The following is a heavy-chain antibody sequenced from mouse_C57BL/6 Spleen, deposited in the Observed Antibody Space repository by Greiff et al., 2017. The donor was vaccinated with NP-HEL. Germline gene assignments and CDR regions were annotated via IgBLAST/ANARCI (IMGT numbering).Heavy chain of an antibody. J-gene: IGHJ2*01. CDR2: ISSGGSYT. Sequence: EVMLVESGGDLVKPGGSLKLSCAASGFTFSSYGMSWVRQTPDKRLEWVATISSGGSYTYYPDSVKGRFTISRDNAKNTLYLQMSSLKSEDTAMYYCARQGITTYYFDDWGQGTTLTVSS. D-gene: IGHD1-1*01. V-gene: IGHV5-6*01. CDR3: ARQGITTYYFDD. CDR1: GFTFSSYG.